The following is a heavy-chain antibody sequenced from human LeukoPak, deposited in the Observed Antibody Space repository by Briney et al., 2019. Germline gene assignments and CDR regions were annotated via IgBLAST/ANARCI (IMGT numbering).Heavy chain of an antibody. CDR3: GGSPRWESTDY. D-gene: IGHD1-26*01. J-gene: IGHJ4*02. CDR2: IRGPGYGGTA. V-gene: IGHV3-49*03. CDR1: GFNFGDYS. Sequence: PGGSLRLSCTASGFNFGDYSMTRFRQAPGKGLEWVGFIRGPGYGGTAQHAASVEGRFTISRDDSKSIAYLQMNSLEIEDTAMYYCGGSPRWESTDYWGQGTLVTVSS.